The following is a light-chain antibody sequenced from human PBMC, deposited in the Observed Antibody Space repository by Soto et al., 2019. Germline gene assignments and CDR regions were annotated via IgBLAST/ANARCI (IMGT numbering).Light chain of an antibody. CDR2: GAF. V-gene: IGKV3-11*01. J-gene: IGKJ5*01. CDR1: PSVANF. CDR3: QQRNIWPPVT. Sequence: EIVLTQSPATLSLSPGERATLSCRASPSVANFVAWYQQKPGQAPRLLIYGAFNRATGIPARFSGSGSGTDFTLTISSLEPDDSAVYYCQQRNIWPPVTFGHGTRLEIK.